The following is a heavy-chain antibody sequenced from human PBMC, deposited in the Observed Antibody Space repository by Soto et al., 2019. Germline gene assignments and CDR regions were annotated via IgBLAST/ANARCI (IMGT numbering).Heavy chain of an antibody. CDR1: GFSLTTSGVG. CDR2: MYWDDDK. CDR3: AHRVLRTVFGLVTTTAIYFDF. Sequence: QITLNESGPTQVKPRQTLTLTCTFSGFSLTTSGVGVGWIRQSPGKAPEWLALMYWDDDKRYSPSLKSRLTITKDSSKNQMVLTMADLDPEDTATYYCAHRVLRTVFGLVTTTAIYFDFWGQGTPVAVSS. J-gene: IGHJ4*02. D-gene: IGHD3-3*01. V-gene: IGHV2-5*02.